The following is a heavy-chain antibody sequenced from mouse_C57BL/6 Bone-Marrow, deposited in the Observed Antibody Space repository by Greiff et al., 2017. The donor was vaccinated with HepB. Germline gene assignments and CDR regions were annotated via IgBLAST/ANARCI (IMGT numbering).Heavy chain of an antibody. CDR3: TSIRWRFAD. J-gene: IGHJ3*01. CDR1: GFNIKDDY. Sequence: EVQLQQSGAELVRPGASVKLSCTASGFNIKDDYMHWVKQRPEQGLEWIGWIDPENGDTEYASKFQGKATITADTSSNTAYLQLSSLTSEDTAVHYCTSIRWRFADWGQGTRVTVAA. CDR2: IDPENGDT. V-gene: IGHV14-4*01.